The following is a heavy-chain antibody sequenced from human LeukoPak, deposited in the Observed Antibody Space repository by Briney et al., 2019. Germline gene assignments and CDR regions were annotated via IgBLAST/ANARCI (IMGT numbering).Heavy chain of an antibody. CDR1: GGSISSSSYY. Sequence: PSETLSLTCTVSGGSISSSSYYWGWIRQPPGKGLEWIGSMYYSGTTYYNSSLKSRVTISVDTSKNQFSLKLSSVTAADTAVYYCARHRYRSGSDWIDPWGQGTLVTVSS. CDR2: MYYSGTT. D-gene: IGHD1-26*01. V-gene: IGHV4-39*01. J-gene: IGHJ5*02. CDR3: ARHRYRSGSDWIDP.